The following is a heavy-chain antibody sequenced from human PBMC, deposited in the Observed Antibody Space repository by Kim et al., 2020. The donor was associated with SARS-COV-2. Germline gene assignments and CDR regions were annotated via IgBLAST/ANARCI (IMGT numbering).Heavy chain of an antibody. J-gene: IGHJ6*02. D-gene: IGHD3-22*01. CDR2: ISFDGRNK. V-gene: IGHV3-30-3*01. CDR3: ARGNYYESVSLSDYYNGLDV. Sequence: GGSLRLSCAASGLTFDNSAMNWVRQAPGKGLEWVAVISFDGRNKAYADSVQGRFTISRDNSKSTLHLQMSSLRVEDTAIYYCARGNYYESVSLSDYYNGLDVWGQGTTLTVSS. CDR1: GLTFDNSA.